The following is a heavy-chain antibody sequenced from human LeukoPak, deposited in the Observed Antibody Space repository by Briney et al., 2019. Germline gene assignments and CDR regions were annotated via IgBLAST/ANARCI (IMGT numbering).Heavy chain of an antibody. V-gene: IGHV3-30*18. J-gene: IGHJ4*02. D-gene: IGHD6-13*01. CDR3: AKDFQQLAFDY. CDR2: ISYDGSNK. CDR1: GFTFSSYG. Sequence: GESLRLSCAASGFTFSSYGMHWVRQAPGKGLEWVAVISYDGSNKYYADSVKGRFTISRDNSKNTLYLQMNSLRAEDTAVYYCAKDFQQLAFDYWGQGTLVTVSS.